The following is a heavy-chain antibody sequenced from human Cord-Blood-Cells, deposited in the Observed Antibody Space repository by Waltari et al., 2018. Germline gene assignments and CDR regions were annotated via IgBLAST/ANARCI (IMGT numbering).Heavy chain of an antibody. CDR2: INPNSGGT. CDR1: GYPLTGYY. CDR3: ARGAPLTGAVDY. J-gene: IGHJ4*02. V-gene: IGHV1-2*04. Sequence: QVQLVQSGAEATQPGAAVQASCTPFGYPLTGYYMHWVRQAPGQGLEWMGWINPNSGGTNYAQKFQGWVTMTRDTSISTAYMELSRLRSDDTAVYYCARGAPLTGAVDYWGQGTLVTVSS. D-gene: IGHD7-27*01.